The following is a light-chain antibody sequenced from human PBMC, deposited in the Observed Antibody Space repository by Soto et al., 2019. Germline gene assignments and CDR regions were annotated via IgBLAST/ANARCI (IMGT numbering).Light chain of an antibody. CDR3: QQLNRFPRT. J-gene: IGKJ1*01. CDR2: SAS. Sequence: DIQLTQSPSFLSASVGDRVTIICRASQDISSYLAWYQQRPGKVPRFLTHSASTLQSGVPSRFSATGSGTTFTLTISSLQPEDIATYYCQQLNRFPRTFGQGTKVEV. CDR1: QDISSY. V-gene: IGKV1-9*01.